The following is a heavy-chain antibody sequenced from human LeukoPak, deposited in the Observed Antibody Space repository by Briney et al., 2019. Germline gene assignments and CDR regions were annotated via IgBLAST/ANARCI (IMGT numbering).Heavy chain of an antibody. CDR3: VRGQRKAACRQNTHNWFDP. CDR1: GGSFSGYY. J-gene: IGHJ5*02. D-gene: IGHD6-6*01. CDR2: INHSGST. V-gene: IGHV4-34*01. Sequence: SETLSLTCAVYGGSFSGYYWSWIRQPPGKGLEWIGEINHSGSTNYNPSFKSRVTISVDTSKNQFSLKLSSVTAADTAVYYCVRGQRKAACRQNTHNWFDPWGQGTLVTVSS.